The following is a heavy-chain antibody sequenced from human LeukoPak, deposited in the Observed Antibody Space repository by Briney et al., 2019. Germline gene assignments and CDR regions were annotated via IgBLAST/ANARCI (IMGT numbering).Heavy chain of an antibody. CDR3: TGNYYGSGSYADFDY. J-gene: IGHJ4*02. Sequence: GGSLRLSCAASGFTFSGSALHWVRQASGKGLEWVGRISSTGNGYATAYAASVRGRFTISTDDSKNTAYLQMDSLKTKDTAVYYCTGNYYGSGSYADFDYWGQGTLVTVSS. CDR2: ISSTGNGYAT. D-gene: IGHD3-10*01. CDR1: GFTFSGSA. V-gene: IGHV3-73*01.